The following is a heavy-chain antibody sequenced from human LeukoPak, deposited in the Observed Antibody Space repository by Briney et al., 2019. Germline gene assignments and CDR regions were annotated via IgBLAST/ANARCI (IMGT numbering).Heavy chain of an antibody. CDR3: VRDIRFIGATHYFDY. J-gene: IGHJ4*02. D-gene: IGHD1-26*01. Sequence: PSETLSLTCTVSGGSVSTHFWSWIRQPPGKGLEWIAYMDYSGTTNYNPSLRSRVTISIDTSKNQFSLSLSSVTAADTAVYYCVRDIRFIGATHYFDYWGQGTLVTVSS. V-gene: IGHV4-59*02. CDR2: MDYSGTT. CDR1: GGSVSTHF.